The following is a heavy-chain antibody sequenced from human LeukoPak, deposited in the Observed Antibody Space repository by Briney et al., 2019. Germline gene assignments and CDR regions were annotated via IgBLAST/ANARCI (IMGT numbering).Heavy chain of an antibody. Sequence: SETLSLTCAVYGVSSSGYYWSWIRQPPGKGLEWIGEINHSGSTSYNPSLKSRVSISVDTSKNQFSLKLNSVTAADTAVYYCAKDGGEGYGSFDYWGQGTLVTVSS. J-gene: IGHJ4*02. D-gene: IGHD3-16*01. V-gene: IGHV4-34*01. CDR3: AKDGGEGYGSFDY. CDR1: GVSSSGYY. CDR2: INHSGST.